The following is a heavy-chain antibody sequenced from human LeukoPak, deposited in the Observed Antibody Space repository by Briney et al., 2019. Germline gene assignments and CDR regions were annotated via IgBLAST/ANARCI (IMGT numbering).Heavy chain of an antibody. V-gene: IGHV3-66*01. CDR2: IYSGGST. D-gene: IGHD6-13*01. CDR3: ARGTMGSSWYGQFDY. Sequence: GGSLRLSCAASGFTVSSNYMSWVRQAPGKGLEWVSVIYSGGSTYYADSVKGRFTISRDNSKNTLYLQMNSLRAEDTAVYYCARGTMGSSWYGQFDYWGQGTLVTVPS. J-gene: IGHJ4*02. CDR1: GFTVSSNY.